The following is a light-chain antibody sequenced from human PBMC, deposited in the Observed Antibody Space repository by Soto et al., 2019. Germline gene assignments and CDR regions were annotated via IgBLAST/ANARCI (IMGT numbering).Light chain of an antibody. CDR3: QQYGSSL. CDR2: GAS. J-gene: IGKJ3*01. Sequence: EIVLTQSPGTLSLSPGERATLSCGASQSVSSSYLAWYQQKPGQAPRLLIYGASSRATGITDRFSGSGSGTHFTLTISRLEPEDFAVYYWQQYGSSLFGPGTKVDIK. V-gene: IGKV3-20*01. CDR1: QSVSSSY.